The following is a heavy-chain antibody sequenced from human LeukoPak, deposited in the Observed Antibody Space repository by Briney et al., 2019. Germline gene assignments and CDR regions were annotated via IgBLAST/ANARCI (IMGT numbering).Heavy chain of an antibody. J-gene: IGHJ4*02. V-gene: IGHV4-34*01. D-gene: IGHD3-22*01. Sequence: SETLSLTCAVYGGSFSGYCWSWIRQPPGKGLEWIGEINHSGSTNYNPSLKSRVTISVDTSKNQFSLKLSSVTAAETAVYYCARVFSYYDSSGYPYWGQGTLVTVSS. CDR1: GGSFSGYC. CDR2: INHSGST. CDR3: ARVFSYYDSSGYPY.